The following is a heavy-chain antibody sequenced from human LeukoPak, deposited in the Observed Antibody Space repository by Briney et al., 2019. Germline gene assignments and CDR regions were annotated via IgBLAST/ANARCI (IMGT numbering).Heavy chain of an antibody. D-gene: IGHD5-18*01. CDR3: ARSGDEDTAMSIDY. CDR2: IIPILGIA. V-gene: IGHV1-69*04. CDR1: GGTFSSYA. J-gene: IGHJ4*02. Sequence: SVKVSCKASGGTFSSYAISWMRQAPGQGLEWMGRIIPILGIANYAQKFQGRVTITADKSTSTAYMELSSLRSEDTAVYYCARSGDEDTAMSIDYWGQGTLVTVSS.